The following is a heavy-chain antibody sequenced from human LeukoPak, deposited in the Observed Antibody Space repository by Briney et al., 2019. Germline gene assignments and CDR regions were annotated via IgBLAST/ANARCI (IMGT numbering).Heavy chain of an antibody. CDR1: GFTFSSYA. Sequence: GGSLRLSCAASGFTFSSYAMSWVRQAPGKGLEWVSAISGSGGSTYYADSVKGRSTISRDNSKNTLYLQMNSLRAEDTAVYYCAKISYSSSSPFDYWGQGTLVTVSS. D-gene: IGHD6-6*01. CDR3: AKISYSSSSPFDY. CDR2: ISGSGGST. V-gene: IGHV3-23*01. J-gene: IGHJ4*02.